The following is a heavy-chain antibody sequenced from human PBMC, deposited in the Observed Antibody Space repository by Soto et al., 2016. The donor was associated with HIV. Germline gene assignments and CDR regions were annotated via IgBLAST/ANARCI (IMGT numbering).Heavy chain of an antibody. CDR2: MNPNSGKT. V-gene: IGHV1-8*03. CDR3: ARVQGYSSSWSLYYSYYMDV. D-gene: IGHD6-6*01. Sequence: QVQLVQSGAEVPKPGASVKVSCKASGYTFTGYYMHWVRQATGQGLEWMGWMNPNSGKTGYAQKFQGRVTITRNTSISTAYMELSSLRSDDTAVYYCARVQGYSSSWSLYYSYYMDVWGKGTTVTVSS. CDR1: GYTFTGYY. J-gene: IGHJ6*03.